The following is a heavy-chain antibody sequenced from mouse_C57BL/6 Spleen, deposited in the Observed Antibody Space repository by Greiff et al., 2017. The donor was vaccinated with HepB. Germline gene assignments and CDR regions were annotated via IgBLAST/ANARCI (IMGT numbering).Heavy chain of an antibody. CDR1: GYSITSGYY. Sequence: EVKLVESGPGLVKPSQSLSLTCSVTGYSITSGYYWNWIRQFPGNKLEWMGYISYDGSNNYNPSLKNRISITRDTSKNQFFLKLNSVTTEDTATYYCASPITTVLGDYFDYWGQGTTLTVSS. CDR2: ISYDGSN. J-gene: IGHJ2*01. V-gene: IGHV3-6*01. CDR3: ASPITTVLGDYFDY. D-gene: IGHD1-1*01.